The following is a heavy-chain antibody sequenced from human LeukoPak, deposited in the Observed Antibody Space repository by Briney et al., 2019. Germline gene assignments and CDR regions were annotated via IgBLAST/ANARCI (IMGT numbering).Heavy chain of an antibody. D-gene: IGHD1-26*01. V-gene: IGHV3-7*01. CDR1: GFTSGSDW. J-gene: IGHJ4*02. Sequence: GGSLRVSCAASGFTSGSDWMSWVRQAPGKGLEWVANIKLDGSEKYYVDSVKGRFTISRDNAKNSLYLQMNSLRAEDTAVYYCARGVGTDYWGQGTQVTDSS. CDR3: ARGVGTDY. CDR2: IKLDGSEK.